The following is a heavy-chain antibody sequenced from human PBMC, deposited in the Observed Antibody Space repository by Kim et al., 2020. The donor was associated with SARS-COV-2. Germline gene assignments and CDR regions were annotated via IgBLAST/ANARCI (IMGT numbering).Heavy chain of an antibody. CDR2: ISSSSSYT. V-gene: IGHV3-11*06. CDR3: ARDLRYFAIGDFDY. D-gene: IGHD3-9*01. Sequence: GGSLRLSCAASGFTFSDYYMSWIRQAPGKGLEWVSYISSSSSYTNYADSVKGRFTISRDNAKNSLYLQMNSLRAEDTAVYYCARDLRYFAIGDFDYWGQGTLVTVSS. CDR1: GFTFSDYY. J-gene: IGHJ4*02.